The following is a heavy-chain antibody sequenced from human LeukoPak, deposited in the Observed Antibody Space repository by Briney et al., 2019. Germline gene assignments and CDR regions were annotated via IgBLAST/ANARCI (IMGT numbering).Heavy chain of an antibody. D-gene: IGHD3-3*01. CDR3: ARQPYDFWSGYYSFAHWFDP. CDR2: IYYSGST. J-gene: IGHJ5*02. V-gene: IGHV4-39*01. CDR1: GGSISSSSYY. Sequence: PSETLSLTCTVSGGSISSSSYYWGWIRQPPGKGLEWIGSIYYSGSTYYNPSLKSRVTISVDTSKNQFSLKLSSVTAADTAVYYCARQPYDFWSGYYSFAHWFDPWGQGTLVTVSS.